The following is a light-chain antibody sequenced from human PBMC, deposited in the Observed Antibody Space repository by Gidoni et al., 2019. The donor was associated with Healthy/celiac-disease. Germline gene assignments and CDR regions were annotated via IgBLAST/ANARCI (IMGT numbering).Light chain of an antibody. Sequence: AIRVAPAPSSFSASTGNRVTITCLASQGISSYLALYQQKPGKAPKLLIYAASTLQSGVPSRFSGSGSGTDFTLTISLLQSEDFATYHCPQYHSYPLTFGGETKV. CDR2: AAS. V-gene: IGKV1-8*01. CDR3: PQYHSYPLT. J-gene: IGKJ4*01. CDR1: QGISSY.